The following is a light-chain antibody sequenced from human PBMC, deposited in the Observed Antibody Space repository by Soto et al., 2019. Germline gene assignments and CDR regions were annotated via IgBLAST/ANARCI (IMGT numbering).Light chain of an antibody. CDR1: SNDVGSYAL. CDR2: EGS. CDR3: SSCSTSGTVR. Sequence: QSALTQPASVSGSPGQSITISCTGTSNDVGSYALVSWYQHHPGKAPKLMIYEGSKRPSGVSNRFSGSKSGNTASLTISGLQAEDEADYYCSSCSTSGTVRFGGGTKLTVL. J-gene: IGLJ2*01. V-gene: IGLV2-23*01.